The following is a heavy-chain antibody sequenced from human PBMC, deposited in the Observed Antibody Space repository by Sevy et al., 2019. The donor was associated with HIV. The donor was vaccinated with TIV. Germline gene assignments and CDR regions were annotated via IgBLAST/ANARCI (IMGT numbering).Heavy chain of an antibody. J-gene: IGHJ4*02. CDR1: GFTFRTFA. CDR3: ARDVTYYYDSGNYFDY. Sequence: GGSLRLSCAASGFTFRTFAMSWVRQAPGKGLQWVSSISDTGTSTYYADSVEGRFTISRDNSKKTLYLQMNSLRAEDTAVYYCARDVTYYYDSGNYFDYWGQGTLVTVSS. D-gene: IGHD3-22*01. CDR2: ISDTGTST. V-gene: IGHV3-23*01.